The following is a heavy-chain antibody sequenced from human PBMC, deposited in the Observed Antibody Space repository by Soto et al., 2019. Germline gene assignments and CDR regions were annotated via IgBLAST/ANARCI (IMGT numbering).Heavy chain of an antibody. Sequence: GAALRLSGAGCGVTVSSSGRRWFHQNTGKGLEWVSAISGSGGSTYYADSVKGRFTISRDNSKNTLYLQMNSLRAEDTAVYYCAVGLFGVEIYDAQFDYWGQGTLVTVSS. CDR1: GVTVSSSG. CDR2: ISGSGGST. V-gene: IGHV3-23*01. CDR3: AVGLFGVEIYDAQFDY. D-gene: IGHD3-3*01. J-gene: IGHJ4*02.